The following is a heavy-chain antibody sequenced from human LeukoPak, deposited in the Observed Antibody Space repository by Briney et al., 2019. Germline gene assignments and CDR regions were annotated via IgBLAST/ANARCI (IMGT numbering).Heavy chain of an antibody. CDR3: ASLYSGSYYSAVGAFDI. Sequence: FGTANYAQKFQGRVTITADESTSTAYMELSSLRSEDTAVYYCASLYSGSYYSAVGAFDIWGQGTMVTVSS. J-gene: IGHJ3*02. CDR2: FGTA. D-gene: IGHD1-26*01. V-gene: IGHV1-69*01.